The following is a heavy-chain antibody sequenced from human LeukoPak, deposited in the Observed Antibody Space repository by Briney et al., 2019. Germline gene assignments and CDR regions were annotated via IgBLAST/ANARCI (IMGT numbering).Heavy chain of an antibody. V-gene: IGHV1-69*05. CDR1: GGTFNNSA. CDR3: ARDVHGDYGSGWFDP. D-gene: IGHD4-17*01. Sequence: ASVKVSCKTSGGTFNNSAISWVRQAPGQGLEWLGGIMPLFGTAGYAQKFQGRVTITKDESTRTVYLELTSLTSDDTAVYYCARDVHGDYGSGWFDPWGQGTLVFVSS. CDR2: IMPLFGTA. J-gene: IGHJ5*02.